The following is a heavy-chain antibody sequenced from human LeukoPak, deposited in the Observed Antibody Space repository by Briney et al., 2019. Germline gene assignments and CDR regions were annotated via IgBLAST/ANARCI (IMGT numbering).Heavy chain of an antibody. J-gene: IGHJ6*03. Sequence: ASVKVSCKASGGTFSRYAISWVRQAPGQGLEWMVGIIPVLGTTNYAQTFQNKVTITADESTSTTYMELSSLTSEDTAVYYCATSGGDYYYHTLDVWGKGTPVTISS. CDR1: GGTFSRYA. D-gene: IGHD3-10*01. CDR2: IIPVLGTT. CDR3: ATSGGDYYYHTLDV. V-gene: IGHV1-69*13.